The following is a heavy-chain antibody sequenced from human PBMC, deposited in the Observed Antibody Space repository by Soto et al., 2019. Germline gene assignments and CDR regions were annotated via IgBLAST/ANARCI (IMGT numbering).Heavy chain of an antibody. CDR2: IYHSGST. CDR1: GGSISSSNW. Sequence: QVQLQESGPGLVKPSGTLSVTCAVSGGSISSSNWWNWVRQPPGKGLEWIGEIYHSGSTNYNPSLRSRVTISLDKSTNQFSLRVKSVTAPDTAEYYCARAWPSVDSYGSGGMDVWGQGTTVTVSS. CDR3: ARAWPSVDSYGSGGMDV. J-gene: IGHJ6*02. D-gene: IGHD5-18*01. V-gene: IGHV4-4*02.